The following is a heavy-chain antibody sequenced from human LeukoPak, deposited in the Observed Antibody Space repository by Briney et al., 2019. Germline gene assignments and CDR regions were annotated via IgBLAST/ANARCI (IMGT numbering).Heavy chain of an antibody. CDR1: GFIFSSYG. J-gene: IGHJ4*02. CDR3: ATDRHGGNSGYLDY. CDR2: IRYDGSNK. Sequence: GGSLRLSCAASGFIFSSYGMHWVRQAPGKGLEWVAFIRYDGSNKYYAYSVEGRFTISRDNSKNTLYLQMNSLRAEDTAVYYCATDRHGGNSGYLDYWGQGTLVTVSS. V-gene: IGHV3-30*02. D-gene: IGHD4-23*01.